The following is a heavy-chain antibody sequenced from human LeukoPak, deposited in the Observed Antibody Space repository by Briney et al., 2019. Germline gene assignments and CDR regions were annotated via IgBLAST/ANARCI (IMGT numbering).Heavy chain of an antibody. V-gene: IGHV4-38-2*01. D-gene: IGHD3-3*01. J-gene: IGHJ3*02. CDR2: IYHSGST. Sequence: PSETLSLTCAVSGYSISSGYYCGWIRQPPGKGLEWIGSIYHSGSTYYNPSLKSRVTISVDTSKNQFSLKLSSVTAADTAVYYCARHGHNFWSGYPGRDAFDIWGQGTMVTVSS. CDR3: ARHGHNFWSGYPGRDAFDI. CDR1: GYSISSGYY.